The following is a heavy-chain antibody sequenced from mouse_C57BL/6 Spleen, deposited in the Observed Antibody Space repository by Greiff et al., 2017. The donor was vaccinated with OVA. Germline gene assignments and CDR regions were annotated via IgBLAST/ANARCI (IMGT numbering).Heavy chain of an antibody. Sequence: EVQGVESGPELVKPGASVKISCKASGYSFTDYNMNWVKQSNGKSLEWIGVINPNYGTTSYNQKFKGKATLTVDQSSSTAYMQLNSLTSEDSAVYYCARDYGSSPLLRYFDVWGTGTTVTVSS. D-gene: IGHD1-1*01. CDR1: GYSFTDYN. V-gene: IGHV1-39*01. CDR2: INPNYGTT. J-gene: IGHJ1*03. CDR3: ARDYGSSPLLRYFDV.